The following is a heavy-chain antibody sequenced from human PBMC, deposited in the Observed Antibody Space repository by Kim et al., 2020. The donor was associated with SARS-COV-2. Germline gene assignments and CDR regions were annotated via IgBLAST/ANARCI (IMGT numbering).Heavy chain of an antibody. CDR3: ARDQGTWGSGGFDP. D-gene: IGHD3-16*01. V-gene: IGHV3-21*01. J-gene: IGHJ5*02. Sequence: ADSVKCRFTISRDNAKNSLYMQMNSLRAEDTAVYYCARDQGTWGSGGFDPWGQGTLVTVSS.